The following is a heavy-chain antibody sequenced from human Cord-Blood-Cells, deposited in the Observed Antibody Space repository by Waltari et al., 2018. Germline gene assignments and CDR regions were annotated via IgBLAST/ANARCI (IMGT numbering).Heavy chain of an antibody. J-gene: IGHJ4*02. D-gene: IGHD3-10*01. Sequence: QVQLQQWGAGLLKPSETLSLTCAVYGGSFSGYYWSWIRQPPGKGLEWIGEINHSGSTNYNPSLKSRVTISVDTSKNQFYLKLSSVTAADTAVYYCARRSGSGGGFDYWGQGTLVTVSS. V-gene: IGHV4-34*01. CDR2: INHSGST. CDR3: ARRSGSGGGFDY. CDR1: GGSFSGYY.